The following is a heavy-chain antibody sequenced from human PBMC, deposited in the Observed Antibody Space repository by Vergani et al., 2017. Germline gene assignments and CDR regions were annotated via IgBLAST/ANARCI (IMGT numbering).Heavy chain of an antibody. CDR1: GFTFDDYA. J-gene: IGHJ4*02. CDR3: AKDRYRATNYFDY. D-gene: IGHD2-2*02. CDR2: ISWDGGST. V-gene: IGHV3-43*01. Sequence: EVQLVESGGVVVQPGGSLRLSCAASGFTFDDYAMHWVRQAPGKGLKWVSLISWDGGSTYYADSVKGRFTISRDNSKNSLSLQMNSLRPKDNALYYCAKDRYRATNYFDYWGQGTLVTVSS.